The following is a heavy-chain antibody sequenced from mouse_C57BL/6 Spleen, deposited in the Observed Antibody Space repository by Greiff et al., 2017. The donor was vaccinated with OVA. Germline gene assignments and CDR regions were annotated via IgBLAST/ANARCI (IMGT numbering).Heavy chain of an antibody. Sequence: VHLVESGPGLVQPSQSLSITCTVSGFSLTSYGVHWVRQSPGKGLEWLGVIWSGGSTDYNAAFISRLSISKDNSKSQVFFKMNSLQADDTAIYYCARKEVGYWFAYWGQGTLVTVSA. D-gene: IGHD1-3*01. J-gene: IGHJ3*01. CDR3: ARKEVGYWFAY. CDR1: GFSLTSYG. CDR2: IWSGGST. V-gene: IGHV2-2*01.